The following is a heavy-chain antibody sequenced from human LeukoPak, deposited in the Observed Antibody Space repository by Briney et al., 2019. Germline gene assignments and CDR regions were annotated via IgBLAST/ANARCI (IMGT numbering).Heavy chain of an antibody. D-gene: IGHD6-6*01. CDR1: GFTFSSYA. CDR2: ISGSGGHI. J-gene: IGHJ4*02. V-gene: IGHV3-23*01. Sequence: AGSLRLSCAASGFTFSSYAINWVSQAPAKGLEWLSAISGSGGHIYYADSLKGRFTISRDNSKNTAYLEMNSLRAEDTAVYHCAKIMGSSPSTAYFAYWGQGTLVTVSS. CDR3: AKIMGSSPSTAYFAY.